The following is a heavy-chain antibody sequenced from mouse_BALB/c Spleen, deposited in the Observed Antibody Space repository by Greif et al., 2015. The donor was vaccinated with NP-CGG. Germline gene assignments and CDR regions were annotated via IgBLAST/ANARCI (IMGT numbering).Heavy chain of an antibody. V-gene: IGHV5-6-5*01. J-gene: IGHJ2*01. Sequence: EVHLVESGGGLVKPGGSLKLSCAASGFTFSSYAMSWVRQTPEKRLEWVASISSGGSTYYPDSVKGRFTISRDNARNILYLQMSSLRSEGTAMYYCARGTYGSPFDYWGQGTTLTVSS. CDR1: GFTFSSYA. D-gene: IGHD1-1*01. CDR3: ARGTYGSPFDY. CDR2: ISSGGST.